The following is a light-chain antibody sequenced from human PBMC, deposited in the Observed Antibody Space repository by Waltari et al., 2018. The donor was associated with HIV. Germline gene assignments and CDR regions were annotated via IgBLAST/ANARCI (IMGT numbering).Light chain of an antibody. J-gene: IGLJ3*02. CDR2: INI. CDR1: SSNIGEAYD. V-gene: IGLV1-40*01. Sequence: QSVLTQPASVSGALGPRVTIPCTGSSSNIGEAYDVHWYQQFPGAAPKLLIYININRPSWVPDRFSGSKSGTSASLAISGLQSEDEADYYCASWDDSLNGRVFGGGTKLTVL. CDR3: ASWDDSLNGRV.